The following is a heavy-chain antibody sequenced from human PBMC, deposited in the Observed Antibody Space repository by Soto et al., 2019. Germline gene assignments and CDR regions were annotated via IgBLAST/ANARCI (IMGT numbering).Heavy chain of an antibody. J-gene: IGHJ6*02. V-gene: IGHV4-39*02. D-gene: IGHD2-8*01. CDR2: IYYTGST. Sequence: QLQLQESGPGLVKPSETLSLTCTVSGGSISSSSYYWGWIRQPPGKGLEWIGSIYYTGSTYYNPFLKSRATISIDRSKNHFSLKLSSVTAAETAVYYCARLYPYNCYDGMDVWGQGTTVSVSS. CDR3: ARLYPYNCYDGMDV. CDR1: GGSISSSSYY.